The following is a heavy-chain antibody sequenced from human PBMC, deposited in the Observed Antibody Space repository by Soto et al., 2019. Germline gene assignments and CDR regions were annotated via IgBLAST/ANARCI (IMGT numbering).Heavy chain of an antibody. CDR1: GFTFSNHA. Sequence: PGGSLRLSCAASGFTFSNHAMNWVRQAPGKGLEWVSGISGNSGFTYYTDSVKGRFTISRDNSKNTLFLQMNALRDEDTAIYYCAKVGSFYVPRSPFDSWGRGXVVTVYS. D-gene: IGHD1-26*01. V-gene: IGHV3-23*01. CDR2: ISGNSGFT. CDR3: AKVGSFYVPRSPFDS. J-gene: IGHJ4*02.